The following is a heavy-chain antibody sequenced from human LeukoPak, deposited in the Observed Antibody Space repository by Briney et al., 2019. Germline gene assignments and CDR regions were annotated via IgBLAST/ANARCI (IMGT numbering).Heavy chain of an antibody. CDR3: ARAGYGAGTYYPYYFYGMDV. CDR1: GFTFSTYA. J-gene: IGHJ6*02. CDR2: IWYDGSNK. D-gene: IGHD3-10*01. Sequence: PGRSLRLSCAASGFTFSTYAMHWVRQAPGKGLEWVAAIWYDGSNKHYADSVKGRFTISRDNSKNTLYLQMNSLRAEDTAVYYCARAGYGAGTYYPYYFYGMDVWGQGTTVSVSS. V-gene: IGHV3-33*01.